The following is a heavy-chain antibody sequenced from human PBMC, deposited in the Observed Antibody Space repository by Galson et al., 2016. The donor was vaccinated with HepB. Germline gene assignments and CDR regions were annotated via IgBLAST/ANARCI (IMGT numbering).Heavy chain of an antibody. CDR2: IYSNDEV. CDR1: GFLLSNTKVG. CDR3: ARSIFGLDCYFDN. V-gene: IGHV2-26*01. Sequence: PALVKPTQTLTLTCTVSGFLLSNTKVGVSWIRQPPGKPLEWLAHIYSNDEVSYNTFLKKRLTISKDTFNNYVVLFMTNVDPADSATYYCARSIFGLDCYFDNWGQGTLVTVSS. D-gene: IGHD3/OR15-3a*01. J-gene: IGHJ4*02.